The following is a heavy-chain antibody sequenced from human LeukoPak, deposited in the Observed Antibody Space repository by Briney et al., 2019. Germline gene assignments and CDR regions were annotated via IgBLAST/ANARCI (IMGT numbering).Heavy chain of an antibody. Sequence: GGSLRLSCAVSGITLSNYGMSRVRQAPGKGLEWVAGISGSGGSTNYADSVKGRFTISRDNLKNTLYLQMNSLRAEDTAVYFCAKRGVVIRVILVGFHKEANYFDSWGQGALVTVSS. CDR3: AKRGVVIRVILVGFHKEANYFDS. V-gene: IGHV3-23*01. J-gene: IGHJ4*02. CDR2: ISGSGGST. D-gene: IGHD3-22*01. CDR1: GITLSNYG.